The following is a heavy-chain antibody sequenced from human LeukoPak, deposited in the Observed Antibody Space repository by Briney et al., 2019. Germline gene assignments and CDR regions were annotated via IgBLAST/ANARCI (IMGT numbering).Heavy chain of an antibody. Sequence: GASVKVSCKASGGTFTSYAISWVRQAPGQGLEWMGGIIPIFGTANYAQKFQGRVTITADKSTSTAYMELSSLRSEDTAVYYCAREYYYGSGSYPSWGQGALVTVSS. J-gene: IGHJ5*02. V-gene: IGHV1-69*06. CDR1: GGTFTSYA. D-gene: IGHD3-10*01. CDR2: IIPIFGTA. CDR3: AREYYYGSGSYPS.